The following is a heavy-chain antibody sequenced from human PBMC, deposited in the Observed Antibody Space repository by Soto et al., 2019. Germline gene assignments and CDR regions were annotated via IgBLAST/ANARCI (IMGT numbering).Heavy chain of an antibody. Sequence: ASVKVSCKASGFTFTGHYIHWVRQAPGQGLEWMGWINPNSGGTNYAQKFQGRVTMTRDTSISTAYMELSRLRSDDTAVYYCARSLITIFGVAPGPYYYGMDVWGQGTTVTVSS. CDR1: GFTFTGHY. V-gene: IGHV1-2*02. D-gene: IGHD3-3*01. CDR3: ARSLITIFGVAPGPYYYGMDV. CDR2: INPNSGGT. J-gene: IGHJ6*02.